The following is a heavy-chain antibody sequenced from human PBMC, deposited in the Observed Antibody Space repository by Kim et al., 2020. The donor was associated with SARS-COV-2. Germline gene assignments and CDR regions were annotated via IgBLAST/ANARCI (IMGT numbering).Heavy chain of an antibody. CDR3: AKDWGSSGWYNWFDS. CDR1: GFSFGTTG. CDR2: MSHDGSLE. D-gene: IGHD6-13*01. J-gene: IGHJ5*01. V-gene: IGHV3-30*18. Sequence: GGSLRLSCTASGFSFGTTGMHWVRQAPGKGLEWLRMMSHDGSLEYYADSVKGRFTISRDTSMDTLYLQMNSLGVEDTAVYYCAKDWGSSGWYNWFDSWGQGTLVTVSS.